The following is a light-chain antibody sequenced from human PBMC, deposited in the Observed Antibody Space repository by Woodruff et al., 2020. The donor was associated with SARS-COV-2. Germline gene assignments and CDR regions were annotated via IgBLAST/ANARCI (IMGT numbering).Light chain of an antibody. CDR2: DNN. CDR1: SSHIGNNY. CDR3: GTWDSSLSVWV. Sequence: ISCSGSSSHIGNNYVSWYQQLPGTAPKLLIYDNNKRPSGIPDRFSGSKSGTSATLGITGLQTGDEADYYCGTWDSSLSVWVFG. J-gene: IGLJ3*02. V-gene: IGLV1-51*01.